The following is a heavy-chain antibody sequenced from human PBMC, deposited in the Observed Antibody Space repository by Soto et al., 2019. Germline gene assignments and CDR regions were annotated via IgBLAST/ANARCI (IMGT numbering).Heavy chain of an antibody. CDR1: GFSLSTSGVG. CDR3: ARARQLVLFGQEGFDP. CDR2: IYWDDDK. V-gene: IGHV2-5*02. D-gene: IGHD6-13*01. Sequence: ESGPTLVNPTQTLTLTCTFSGFSLSTSGVGVGWIRQPPGKALEWLALIYWDDDKRYSPSLKSRLTITKDTSKNQVVLTMTNMDPVDTATYYCARARQLVLFGQEGFDPWGQGTLVTVSS. J-gene: IGHJ5*02.